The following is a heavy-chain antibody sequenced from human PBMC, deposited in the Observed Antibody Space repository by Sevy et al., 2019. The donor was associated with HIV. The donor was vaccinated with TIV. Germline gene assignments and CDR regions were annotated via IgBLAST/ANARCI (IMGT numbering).Heavy chain of an antibody. J-gene: IGHJ4*02. V-gene: IGHV3-9*01. CDR2: ISWNSGSI. CDR1: GFTFDDYA. CDR3: AKDLRTTEKRGY. Sequence: GGSLRLSCAASGFTFDDYAMHWVRQAPGKGLEWVSGISWNSGSIGYADSVKGRFTISRDNAKNSLYLQMNSLRAEDTALYYCAKDLRTTEKRGYWVQGTLVTVSS. D-gene: IGHD4-17*01.